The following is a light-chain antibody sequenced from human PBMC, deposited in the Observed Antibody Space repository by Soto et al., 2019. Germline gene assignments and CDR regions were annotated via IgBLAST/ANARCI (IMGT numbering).Light chain of an antibody. Sequence: ETVMTQSPATLSVSPGERGTLSCRASQSVSSNLAWYQQKPGQTPRLLIYDASTRATGIPARFSGSGSGTEFTLTISSLQSEDFAVYHRQQYNDWPITFGQGTRLEIK. CDR1: QSVSSN. V-gene: IGKV3-15*01. CDR2: DAS. J-gene: IGKJ5*01. CDR3: QQYNDWPIT.